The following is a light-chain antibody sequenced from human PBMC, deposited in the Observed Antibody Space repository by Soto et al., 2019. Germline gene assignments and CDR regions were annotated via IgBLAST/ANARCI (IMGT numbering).Light chain of an antibody. Sequence: QSVLTQPASVSGSPGQSITISCTGTSSDIGSYNYVAWYQQFPGKTPKLIIYEVRNRPSGVSFRFSGSKSGNTASLTISGLQTEDEADYFCCSYAGSSTFVAFGGGTKLTVL. J-gene: IGLJ2*01. CDR3: CSYAGSSTFVA. V-gene: IGLV2-23*02. CDR2: EVR. CDR1: SSDIGSYNY.